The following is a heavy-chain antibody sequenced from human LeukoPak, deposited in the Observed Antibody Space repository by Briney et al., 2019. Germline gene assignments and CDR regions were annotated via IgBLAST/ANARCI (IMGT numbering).Heavy chain of an antibody. J-gene: IGHJ4*02. CDR3: AKGYCSSTSCYQNY. Sequence: SLRLSCAASGFTFDDYAMHWVRQAPGKGLEWVSGISWNSGSIGYADSVKGRFTISRDNAKNSLYLQMNSLRAEDMALYYCAKGYCSSTSCYQNYWGQGTLVTVSS. V-gene: IGHV3-9*03. CDR2: ISWNSGSI. CDR1: GFTFDDYA. D-gene: IGHD2-2*01.